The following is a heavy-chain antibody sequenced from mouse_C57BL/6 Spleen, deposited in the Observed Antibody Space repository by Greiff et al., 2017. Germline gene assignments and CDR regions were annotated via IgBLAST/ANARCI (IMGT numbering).Heavy chain of an antibody. D-gene: IGHD1-1*01. CDR2: ISDGGSYT. Sequence: EVQVVESGGGLVKPGGSLKLSCAASGFTFSSYAMSWVRQTPEKRLEWVATISDGGSYTYYPDNVKGRFTISRDNAKNNLYLQMSHLKSEDTAMYYCARAVAAHWYFDVWGTGTTVTVSS. J-gene: IGHJ1*03. CDR1: GFTFSSYA. V-gene: IGHV5-4*01. CDR3: ARAVAAHWYFDV.